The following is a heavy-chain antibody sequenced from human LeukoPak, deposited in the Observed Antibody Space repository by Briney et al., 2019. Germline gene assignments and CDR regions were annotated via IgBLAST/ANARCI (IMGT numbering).Heavy chain of an antibody. CDR1: GGSISGYY. D-gene: IGHD5-12*01. CDR2: VHYSGST. J-gene: IGHJ4*02. Sequence: SETLSLTCTVSGGSISGYYWSWIRQPPGKGLEWIGFVHYSGSTNYNPSLKCRVTISVDTSKNQFSLKLNSVTAADTAVYYCARYRYSGYEFDYWGQGTLVTVSS. CDR3: ARYRYSGYEFDY. V-gene: IGHV4-59*01.